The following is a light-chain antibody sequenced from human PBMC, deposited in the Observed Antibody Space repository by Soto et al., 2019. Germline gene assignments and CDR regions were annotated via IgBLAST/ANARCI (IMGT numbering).Light chain of an antibody. CDR1: SSDVGAYNY. V-gene: IGLV2-14*03. J-gene: IGLJ3*02. CDR2: NVS. CDR3: SSYTTSTSLE. Sequence: QSVLTQPPSVSGSPGQSITISCTGTSSDVGAYNYVSWYQQHPGKAPKLIISNVSDRPSGIPNRFSASKSGNTASLTISGLQAEDEAHYYCSSYTTSTSLEFGGGTKLTVL.